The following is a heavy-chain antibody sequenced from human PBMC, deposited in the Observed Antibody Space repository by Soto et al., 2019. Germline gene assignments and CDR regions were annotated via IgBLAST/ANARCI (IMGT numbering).Heavy chain of an antibody. V-gene: IGHV1-18*01. J-gene: IGHJ6*02. CDR1: GYTFTSYG. CDR3: ARDGEAAAGIGYYYYYGMDV. CDR2: ISAYNGNT. D-gene: IGHD6-13*01. Sequence: GASVKVSCKASGYTFTSYGISWVRQAPGQGLEWMGWISAYNGNTNYAQKLQGRVTMTTDTSTSTAYMELRSLRSDDTAVYYCARDGEAAAGIGYYYYYGMDVWGQGTTVTVSS.